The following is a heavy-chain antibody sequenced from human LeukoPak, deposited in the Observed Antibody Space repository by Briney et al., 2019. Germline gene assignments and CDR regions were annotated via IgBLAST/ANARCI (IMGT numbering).Heavy chain of an antibody. Sequence: GGSLRLSCAASGFTFSSYAMSWVRQAPGKGLEWVSAISGSGGSTYYADSVKGRFTISRDNSKNTLYLQMNSLRAEDMAVYYCAKDGRYSSGWYRSHPEQIHFDYWGQGTLVTVSS. CDR2: ISGSGGST. CDR3: AKDGRYSSGWYRSHPEQIHFDY. J-gene: IGHJ4*02. CDR1: GFTFSSYA. V-gene: IGHV3-23*01. D-gene: IGHD6-19*01.